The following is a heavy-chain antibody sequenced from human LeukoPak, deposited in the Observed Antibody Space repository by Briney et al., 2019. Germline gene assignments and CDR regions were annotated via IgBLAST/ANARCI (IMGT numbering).Heavy chain of an antibody. CDR3: TRDARTAVAGENYHYYGMDV. Sequence: ASVKVSCKASGYTFTTYAMHWVRQAPGQRLEWMGWLNAGNGDTKYSQKLQGRVTITRDASATTAYMELSSLRSEDTAVYYCTRDARTAVAGENYHYYGMDVWGQGTTVTVSS. CDR1: GYTFTTYA. J-gene: IGHJ6*02. V-gene: IGHV1-3*01. CDR2: LNAGNGDT. D-gene: IGHD6-19*01.